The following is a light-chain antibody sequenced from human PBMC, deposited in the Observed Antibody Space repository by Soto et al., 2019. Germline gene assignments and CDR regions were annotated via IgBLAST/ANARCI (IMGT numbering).Light chain of an antibody. CDR1: QAIGVY. CDR3: QKYNSAPLT. V-gene: IGKV1-27*01. CDR2: AA. J-gene: IGKJ4*01. Sequence: DIQVTQSPSSLSASLGDRVTITCRANQAIGVYLAWFQQQPGKVPNLLVYAALQSGVPSRFSGSGSGTDFTLTISSLQPEDIATYYCQKYNSAPLTFGGGTKV.